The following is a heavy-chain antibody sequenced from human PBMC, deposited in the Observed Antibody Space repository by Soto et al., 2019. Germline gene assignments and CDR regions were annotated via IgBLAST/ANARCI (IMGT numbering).Heavy chain of an antibody. J-gene: IGHJ3*02. CDR2: IRNKANSYST. CDR3: TRVRIYGDESGRPFDI. V-gene: IGHV3-72*01. Sequence: EVQLVESGGGLVQPGGSLRLSCAASGFTFSDHYMDWVRQAPGKGLEWVGRIRNKANSYSTQYAASVKGRFTISRDDSKTSLSLQMNSLKTEDTAVYYSTRVRIYGDESGRPFDIWGQGTVVTVSS. CDR1: GFTFSDHY. D-gene: IGHD2-21*01.